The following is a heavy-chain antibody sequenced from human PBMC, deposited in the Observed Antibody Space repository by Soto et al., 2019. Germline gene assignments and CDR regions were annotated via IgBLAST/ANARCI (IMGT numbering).Heavy chain of an antibody. J-gene: IGHJ4*02. V-gene: IGHV1-18*01. D-gene: IGHD4-17*01. CDR2: ISGYNGNT. CDR3: ARGPMPTVSSRAFY. Sequence: QVQLVQSGGEVKKPGASVTVSCKASGYAFTNYGITWVRQAPGHGLEWMGWISGYNGNTNYAEKLQARVTMTKDTSTSTAYMELRSLRSDDPAVYYCARGPMPTVSSRAFYWGQGTLLTVSS. CDR1: GYAFTNYG.